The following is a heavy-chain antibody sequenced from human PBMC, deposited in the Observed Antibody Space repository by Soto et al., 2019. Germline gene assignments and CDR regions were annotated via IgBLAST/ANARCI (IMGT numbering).Heavy chain of an antibody. CDR2: IYYSGST. CDR3: ARGLGVVVVPAARVFDY. J-gene: IGHJ4*02. V-gene: IGHV4-30-4*01. Sequence: SETLSLTXTVSGGSISSGDYYWSWIRQPPGKGLEWIGYIYYSGSTYYNPSLKSRVTISVDTSKNQFSLKLSSVTAADTAVYYCARGLGVVVVPAARVFDYWGQGTLVTVSS. D-gene: IGHD2-2*01. CDR1: GGSISSGDYY.